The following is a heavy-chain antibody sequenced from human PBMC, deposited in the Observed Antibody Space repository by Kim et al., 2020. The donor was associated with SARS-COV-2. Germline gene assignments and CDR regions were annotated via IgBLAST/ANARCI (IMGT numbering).Heavy chain of an antibody. CDR1: GFTFSSYE. V-gene: IGHV3-48*03. CDR2: ISSSGSTI. D-gene: IGHD6-19*01. Sequence: VGSLRLSCAASGFTFSSYEMNWVRQAPGKGLEWVSYISSSGSTIYYADSVKGRFTISRDNAKNSLYLQMNSLRAEDTAVYYCARFWRQWLDGGRDDYWGQGTLVTVSS. CDR3: ARFWRQWLDGGRDDY. J-gene: IGHJ4*02.